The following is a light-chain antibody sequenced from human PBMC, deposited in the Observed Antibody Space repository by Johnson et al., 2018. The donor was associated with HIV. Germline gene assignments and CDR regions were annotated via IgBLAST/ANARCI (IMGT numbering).Light chain of an antibody. V-gene: IGLV1-51*01. CDR2: YND. CDR3: ETWDSSRSGV. Sequence: QSVLTQSPSVSAAPGQKVTISCSGSSSNIGNNYVSWYQHLPGTAPKLLIYYNDKRPSGIPYRFPGSKSGTSATLGIAGLQTGDEADYYCETWDSSRSGVFGTGTKVTVL. CDR1: SSNIGNNY. J-gene: IGLJ1*01.